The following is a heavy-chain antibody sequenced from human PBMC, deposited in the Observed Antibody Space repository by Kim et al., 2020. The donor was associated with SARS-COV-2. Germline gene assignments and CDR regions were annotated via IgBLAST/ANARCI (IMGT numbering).Heavy chain of an antibody. Sequence: SETLSLTCTVSGGSMSSGGYWWSWIRQQPGKGLEWLGYIFHSGTANYNPSLKSRVSISVDTSKNQFSLELTSVTAADTAMYYCERGPLRDCSGGRCYGFGPWGQGTLVTVFS. CDR1: GGSMSSGGYW. CDR3: ERGPLRDCSGGRCYGFGP. CDR2: IFHSGTA. J-gene: IGHJ5*02. D-gene: IGHD2-15*01. V-gene: IGHV4-31*03.